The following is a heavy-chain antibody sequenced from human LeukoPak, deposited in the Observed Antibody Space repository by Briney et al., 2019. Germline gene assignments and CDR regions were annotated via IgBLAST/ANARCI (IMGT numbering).Heavy chain of an antibody. CDR1: GFTFSSYW. CDR3: ARDHPHSSWFDY. D-gene: IGHD6-13*01. Sequence: PGGSLRLSCAASGFTFSSYWMHWVRHAPGKGLVWVSRINSDGSSTSYADSVKGRFTISRDNAKNTLYLQMNSLRAEDTAVYYCARDHPHSSWFDYWGQGTLVTVSS. CDR2: INSDGSST. J-gene: IGHJ4*02. V-gene: IGHV3-74*01.